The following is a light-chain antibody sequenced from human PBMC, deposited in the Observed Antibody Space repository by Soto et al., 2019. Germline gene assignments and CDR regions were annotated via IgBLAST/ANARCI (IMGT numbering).Light chain of an antibody. J-gene: IGKJ5*01. CDR3: QQLLSYPIT. CDR1: QDISSW. Sequence: DIQMTQSPSSVSASVGDRVTITCRASQDISSWLAWYQQKPGKAPKLLIYAASTLQSGVPLSFSGSGSGTSFTLTISSLQPEDFATYYCQQLLSYPITFGQGTRLEIK. V-gene: IGKV1-12*01. CDR2: AAS.